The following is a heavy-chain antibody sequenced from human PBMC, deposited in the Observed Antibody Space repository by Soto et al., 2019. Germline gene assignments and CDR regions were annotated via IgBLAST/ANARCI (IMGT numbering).Heavy chain of an antibody. CDR1: GFTFSSYW. CDR3: ARVPFGGYDSYYMDV. V-gene: IGHV3-74*01. CDR2: INSDGSST. J-gene: IGHJ6*03. D-gene: IGHD5-12*01. Sequence: GGSLRLSCAASGFTFSSYWMHWVRQAPGKGLVWVSRINSDGSSTSYADSVKGRFTISRDNAKNTLYLQMNSLRAEDTAVYYCARVPFGGYDSYYMDVWGKGTTVTVSS.